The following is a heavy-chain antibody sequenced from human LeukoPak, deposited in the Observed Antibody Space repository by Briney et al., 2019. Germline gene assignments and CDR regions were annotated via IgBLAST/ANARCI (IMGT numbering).Heavy chain of an antibody. D-gene: IGHD1-7*01. V-gene: IGHV3-30*02. CDR1: GFPYRKYG. CDR2: IRYDGTAQ. Sequence: GGPLRLPCGASGFPYRKYGVDGARQAPGKGREWVRCIRYDGTAQYYADSVKGRFTISRDNSKNTLYLQVNSVRAEDTAVYYCARGNSNDFDIWGQGTMVTVSS. J-gene: IGHJ3*02. CDR3: ARGNSNDFDI.